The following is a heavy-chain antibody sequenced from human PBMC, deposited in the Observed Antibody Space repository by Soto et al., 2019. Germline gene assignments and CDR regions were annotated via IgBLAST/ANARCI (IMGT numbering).Heavy chain of an antibody. CDR1: GFTFSDYY. Sequence: QVQLVESGGGLVKPGGSLRLSCAASGFTFSDYYMSWIRQAPGKGLEWVSYISSGGSSQYYTESVKGRFTISRDIAKNSLSLQMNGLRVEDTAVYFCARRGHLSNIDVVPDYFGLDVWGQGTTVTVSS. J-gene: IGHJ6*02. D-gene: IGHD2-21*01. CDR3: ARRGHLSNIDVVPDYFGLDV. V-gene: IGHV3-11*01. CDR2: ISSGGSSQ.